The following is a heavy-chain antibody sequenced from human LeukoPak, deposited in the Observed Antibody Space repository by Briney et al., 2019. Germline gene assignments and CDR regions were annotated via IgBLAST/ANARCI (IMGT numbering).Heavy chain of an antibody. CDR1: ALTVGVTY. CDR3: AREAVTRNCLDY. Sequence: HPGRSLTLSCAPSALTVGVTYMRWARHAAGEWWGWVPTIFDADRTTYGDSVKARFTVSRETYKNTLYLQMKSLRADDTAVYYCAREAVTRNCLDYWGEGALVTVSS. CDR2: IFDADRT. V-gene: IGHV3-53*01. J-gene: IGHJ4*02. D-gene: IGHD3-10*01.